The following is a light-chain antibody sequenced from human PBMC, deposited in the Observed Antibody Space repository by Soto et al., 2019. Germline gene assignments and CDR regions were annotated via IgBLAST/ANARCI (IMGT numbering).Light chain of an antibody. CDR1: QNVNSY. Sequence: EIVLTQSPATLSLSPGERATLSCRARQNVNSYLAWYQQRPGQAPRLLIHDASSRATGIPARFSGSGSVTDFTLTISSLEPEDFAVYYCQQRTNWPTSTFGQGTRLEIK. CDR3: QQRTNWPTST. CDR2: DAS. V-gene: IGKV3-11*01. J-gene: IGKJ5*01.